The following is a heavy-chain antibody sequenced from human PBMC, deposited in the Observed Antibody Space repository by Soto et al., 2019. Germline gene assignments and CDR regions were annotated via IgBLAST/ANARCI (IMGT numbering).Heavy chain of an antibody. CDR2: INHSGST. J-gene: IGHJ4*02. D-gene: IGHD3-10*01. V-gene: IGHV4-34*01. CDR1: GGPFSGYY. CDR3: ARGREWFGGVTDF. Sequence: PSETLSLTCAVYGGPFSGYYWTWIRQPPGTGLEWIGEINHSGSTNYNPSLKSRLTISLDTSKNQFSLTLRSVTAADTAVYYCARGREWFGGVTDFWGQGILVTVS.